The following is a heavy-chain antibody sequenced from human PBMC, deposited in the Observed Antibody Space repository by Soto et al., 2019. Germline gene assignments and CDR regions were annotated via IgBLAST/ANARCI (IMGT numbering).Heavy chain of an antibody. CDR3: ARDTWGATSAFDI. CDR1: GFTVSSNY. V-gene: IGHV3-66*01. J-gene: IGHJ3*02. CDR2: IYSGGST. Sequence: PGGSLRLSCAASGFTVSSNYMSWVRQAPGKGLDWVSVIYSGGSTDYADSVKGRFTISRDNSKNMLYLQMNSLRAEDTAVYYCARDTWGATSAFDIWGQGTMVTVS. D-gene: IGHD1-26*01.